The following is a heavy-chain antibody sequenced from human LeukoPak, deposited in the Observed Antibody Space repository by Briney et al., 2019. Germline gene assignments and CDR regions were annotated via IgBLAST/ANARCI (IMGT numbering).Heavy chain of an antibody. CDR2: INPNSGGT. CDR1: GYTFTGYY. D-gene: IGHD1-14*01. J-gene: IGHJ6*02. Sequence: ASVKVSCKASGYTFTGYYMHWVRQAPGQGLEWMGWINPNSGGTNYAQKFQGRVTMTRDTSISTAYMELSRLRSDDTAVYYCARVRTTLRNSYYGMDVWGQGTTVTVSS. V-gene: IGHV1-2*02. CDR3: ARVRTTLRNSYYGMDV.